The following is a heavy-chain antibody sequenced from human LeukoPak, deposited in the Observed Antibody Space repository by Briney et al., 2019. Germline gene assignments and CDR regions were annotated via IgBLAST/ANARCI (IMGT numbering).Heavy chain of an antibody. Sequence: PGGSLRLSCAASGVTFDDYAMHWVRQAPGKGLEWVSGISGNSGSIGYADSVKGRFTISRDNAKNSLYLQMNSLRAEDTALYYCAKDIHCSYYYMDGWGKGTTVTVSS. CDR3: AKDIHCSYYYMDG. CDR2: ISGNSGSI. J-gene: IGHJ6*03. V-gene: IGHV3-9*01. CDR1: GVTFDDYA.